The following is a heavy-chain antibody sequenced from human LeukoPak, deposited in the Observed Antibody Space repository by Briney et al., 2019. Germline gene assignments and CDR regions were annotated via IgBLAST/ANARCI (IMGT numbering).Heavy chain of an antibody. CDR1: GFTVSSNY. D-gene: IGHD3-3*01. V-gene: IGHV3-66*01. Sequence: PGGSLRLSCAASGFTVSSNYMSWVRQAPGKGLEWVSIIYSGGSTYYADSVKGRFTISRDNSKNTLYLQMNSLRAEDTAVYYCARVWSGYFTRAPDVWGKGTTVTVSS. CDR2: IYSGGST. J-gene: IGHJ6*04. CDR3: ARVWSGYFTRAPDV.